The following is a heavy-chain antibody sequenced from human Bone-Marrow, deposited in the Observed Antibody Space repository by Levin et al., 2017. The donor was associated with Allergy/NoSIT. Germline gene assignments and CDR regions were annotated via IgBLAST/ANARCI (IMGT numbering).Heavy chain of an antibody. J-gene: IGHJ4*02. D-gene: IGHD3-10*01. Sequence: ASVKVSCKAYGYSFTGYYLHWVRQAPGQGPEWMGWINPISGGPNYAQKFQGRVTMTRDTSISTAYLELSRLRSDDTAVYYCARLSHYNESYWGLGTLVTVSP. CDR1: GYSFTGYY. CDR3: ARLSHYNESY. V-gene: IGHV1-2*02. CDR2: INPISGGP.